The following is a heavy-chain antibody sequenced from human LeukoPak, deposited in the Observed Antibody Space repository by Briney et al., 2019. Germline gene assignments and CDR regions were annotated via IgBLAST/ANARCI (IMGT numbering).Heavy chain of an antibody. J-gene: IGHJ4*02. D-gene: IGHD3-22*01. CDR2: ISSSGSTI. CDR1: GFTFSDYY. V-gene: IGHV3-11*01. CDR3: ARDWHYYDSSGRDY. Sequence: GGSLRLSCAASGFTFSDYYMSWIRQAPGKGLEWVSYISSSGSTIYYADSVKGRFTVSRDNAKNSLYLQMNSLRAEDTAVYYCARDWHYYDSSGRDYWGQGTLVTVSS.